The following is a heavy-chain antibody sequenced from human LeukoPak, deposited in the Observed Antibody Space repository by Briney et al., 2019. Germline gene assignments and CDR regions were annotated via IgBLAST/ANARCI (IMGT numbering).Heavy chain of an antibody. V-gene: IGHV3-23*01. CDR3: AKGNDLWFGEPFFDY. Sequence: PGGSLRLSCAASGFTFSSYAMSWVRQAPGKGLEWVSAISDSGGSTYYADSVKGRFTISRDNSKNTLYLQMNSLRAEDTAVYYCAKGNDLWFGEPFFDYWGQGTLVTVSS. CDR1: GFTFSSYA. J-gene: IGHJ4*02. D-gene: IGHD3-10*01. CDR2: ISDSGGST.